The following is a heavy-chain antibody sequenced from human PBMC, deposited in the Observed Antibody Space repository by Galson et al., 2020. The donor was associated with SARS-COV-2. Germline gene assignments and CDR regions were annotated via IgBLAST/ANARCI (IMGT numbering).Heavy chain of an antibody. Sequence: ASVKVSCKASGYTFSTYVINWVRQAPAQGLEGMGWISPYNGNTDYAQMLQDRLTMTTDTSTTTPHMELRSLRSDDTAIYYCARGRKATRIVVSADASDIWGQGTMVTVSS. CDR2: ISPYNGNT. D-gene: IGHD3-22*01. CDR1: GYTFSTYV. V-gene: IGHV1-18*04. J-gene: IGHJ3*02. CDR3: ARGRKATRIVVSADASDI.